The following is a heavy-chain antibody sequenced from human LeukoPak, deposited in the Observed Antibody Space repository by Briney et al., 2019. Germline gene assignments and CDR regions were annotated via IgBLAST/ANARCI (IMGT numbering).Heavy chain of an antibody. Sequence: PGGSLRLSCATSGFTFSSYAMSWVRQAPGKGLEWVSAISGSGGSTYYADSVKGRFTISRDNSKNTLYLQMNSLRAEDTAVYYCAKSMVGPAAISWFDPWGQGTLVTVSS. V-gene: IGHV3-23*01. CDR2: ISGSGGST. D-gene: IGHD2-2*02. J-gene: IGHJ5*02. CDR3: AKSMVGPAAISWFDP. CDR1: GFTFSSYA.